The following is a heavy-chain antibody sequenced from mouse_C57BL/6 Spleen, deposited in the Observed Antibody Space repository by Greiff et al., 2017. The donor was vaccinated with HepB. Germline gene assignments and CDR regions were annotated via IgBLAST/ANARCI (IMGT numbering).Heavy chain of an antibody. CDR1: GFTFSSYA. CDR2: ISSGGDYI. D-gene: IGHD2-5*01. CDR3: TRDRSNLYFDY. Sequence: EVQGVESGEGLVNPGGSLKLSCAASGFTFSSYAMSWVRQTPEKRLEWVAYISSGGDYIYYADTVKGRFTISRDNARNTLYLQMSSLKSEDTAMYYCTRDRSNLYFDYWGQGTTLTVSS. V-gene: IGHV5-9-1*02. J-gene: IGHJ2*01.